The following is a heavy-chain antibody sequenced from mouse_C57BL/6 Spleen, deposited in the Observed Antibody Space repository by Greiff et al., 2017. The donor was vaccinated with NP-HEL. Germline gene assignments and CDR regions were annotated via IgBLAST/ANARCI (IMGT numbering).Heavy chain of an antibody. V-gene: IGHV1-15*01. D-gene: IGHD4-1*01. CDR1: GYTFTDYE. J-gene: IGHJ4*01. CDR2: IDPETGGT. Sequence: QVQLKQSGAELVRPGASVTLSCKASGYTFTDYEMHWVKQTPVHGLEWIGAIDPETGGTAYNQKFKGKAILTADKSSSTAYMELRSLTSEDSAVYYCTRWEAKAMDYWGQGTSVTVSS. CDR3: TRWEAKAMDY.